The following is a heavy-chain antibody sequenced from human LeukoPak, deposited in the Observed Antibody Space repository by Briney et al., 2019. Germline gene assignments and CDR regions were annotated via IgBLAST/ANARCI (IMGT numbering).Heavy chain of an antibody. CDR1: GFTFSNAW. Sequence: GGSLRLSCAASGFTFSNAWMSWVRQAPGKGLEWVGRIKSKTDGGTTDYAAPVKGRITISRDDTNNTLYLQMKSLNTEDTDVSYCTGNYYRSRSYADFDYWGQGTLVTVSS. J-gene: IGHJ4*02. D-gene: IGHD3-10*01. CDR2: IKSKTDGGTT. V-gene: IGHV3-15*01. CDR3: TGNYYRSRSYADFDY.